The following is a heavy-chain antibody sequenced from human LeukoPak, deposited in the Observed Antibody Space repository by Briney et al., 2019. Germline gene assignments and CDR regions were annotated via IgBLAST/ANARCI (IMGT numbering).Heavy chain of an antibody. J-gene: IGHJ4*02. D-gene: IGHD6-19*01. V-gene: IGHV4-59*01. CDR2: IYYSGST. CDR1: GGSISGYH. Sequence: SETLSLTCTVSGGSISGYHWSWIRQPPGKGLEWIEYIYYSGSTNYNSSLKSRVTISVDTSKNQFSLWLSSVTAADTAVYYCARGAGWYDYWGQGTLVTVSS. CDR3: ARGAGWYDY.